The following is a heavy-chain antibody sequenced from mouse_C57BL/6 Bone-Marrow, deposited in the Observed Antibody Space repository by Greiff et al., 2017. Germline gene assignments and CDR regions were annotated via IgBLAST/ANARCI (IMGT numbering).Heavy chain of an antibody. V-gene: IGHV14-2*01. CDR2: IDPEDGET. CDR1: GFNIKDYY. J-gene: IGHJ4*01. D-gene: IGHD2-2*01. Sequence: VQLQQSGAELVKPGASVKLSCTASGFNIKDYYMHWVKQRTEQGLEWIGKIDPEDGETKYAPKFQGKATITADTSSNTAYLQLSSLTSEDTAVYYCASLLWLQDYAMDYWGQGTSVTVSS. CDR3: ASLLWLQDYAMDY.